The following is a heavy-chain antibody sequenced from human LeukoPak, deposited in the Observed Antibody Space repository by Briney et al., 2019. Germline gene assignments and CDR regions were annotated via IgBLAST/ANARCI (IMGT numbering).Heavy chain of an antibody. CDR1: GFTFRSYS. D-gene: IGHD5-24*01. J-gene: IGHJ4*02. V-gene: IGHV3-48*04. CDR3: ARAAPLEMATIYLAY. Sequence: TGGSLRLSCAASGFTFRSYSMNWVRQAPGKGLEWVSYISSSTTTIYYADSVKGRFTISRDNAKNSLYLQMNSLRAEDTAVYYCARAAPLEMATIYLAYWGQGTLVTVSS. CDR2: ISSSTTTI.